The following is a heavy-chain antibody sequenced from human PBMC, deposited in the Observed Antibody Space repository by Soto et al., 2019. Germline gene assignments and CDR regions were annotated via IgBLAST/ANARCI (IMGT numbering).Heavy chain of an antibody. V-gene: IGHV4-4*02. CDR3: ERDTGWGLGY. CDR1: GDSINSNYC. J-gene: IGHJ4*02. CDR2: IYYSGGT. D-gene: IGHD6-19*01. Sequence: QVQLQESGPGLVRPSGTLSLTCAVSGDSINSNYCWTWVRQPSGKGLEWIAEIYYSGGTSYNPSLTSRVTMSMDKSKIQFAPNLTSVTAADTAMYYCERDTGWGLGYWGQGTLVTVSS.